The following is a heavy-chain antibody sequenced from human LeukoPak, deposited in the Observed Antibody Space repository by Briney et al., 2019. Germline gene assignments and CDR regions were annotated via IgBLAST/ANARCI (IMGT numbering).Heavy chain of an antibody. D-gene: IGHD2-2*01. Sequence: GGSLRLSCAASGFTFSSYGMHLVRQAPGKGLEWVAFIRYDGSNKYYADSVKGRFTISRDNSKNTLYLQMNSLRAEDTAVYYCAKWSRGYCSSTSCVSDYWGQGTLVTVSS. CDR2: IRYDGSNK. J-gene: IGHJ4*02. CDR3: AKWSRGYCSSTSCVSDY. CDR1: GFTFSSYG. V-gene: IGHV3-30*02.